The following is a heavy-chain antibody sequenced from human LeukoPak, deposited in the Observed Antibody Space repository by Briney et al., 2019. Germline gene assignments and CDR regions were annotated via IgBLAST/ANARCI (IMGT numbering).Heavy chain of an antibody. Sequence: GESLKISCAASGFTFSSYAMSWVRQAPGKGLEWVSAISGSGGSTYYADSVKGRFTISRDNSKNTLYLQMNSLRAEDTAVYYCAKWSTWGLVRSDYWGQGTLVTVSS. J-gene: IGHJ4*02. D-gene: IGHD6-19*01. CDR2: ISGSGGST. CDR1: GFTFSSYA. V-gene: IGHV3-23*01. CDR3: AKWSTWGLVRSDY.